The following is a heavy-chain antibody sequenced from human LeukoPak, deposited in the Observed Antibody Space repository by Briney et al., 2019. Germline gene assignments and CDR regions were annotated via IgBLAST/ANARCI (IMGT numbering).Heavy chain of an antibody. CDR3: AREYSGSWDY. V-gene: IGHV3-33*01. CDR1: GFTFSSYG. CDR2: IWDDGSNK. Sequence: GRSLRLSCAASGFTFSSYGMHWVRQAPGKGLEWVAVIWDDGSNKYYPDSVKGRFTISRDNSNNTLFLQMNSLRAEDTAVYYCAREYSGSWDYWGQGILVTVSS. J-gene: IGHJ4*02. D-gene: IGHD1-26*01.